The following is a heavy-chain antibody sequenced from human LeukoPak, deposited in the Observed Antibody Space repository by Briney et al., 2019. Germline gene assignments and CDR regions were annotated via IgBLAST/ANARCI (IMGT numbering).Heavy chain of an antibody. V-gene: IGHV3-30*02. J-gene: IGHJ4*02. Sequence: GGSLRLSCAASGFTFSSYGMHWVRQAPGKGLEWVAFIRYDGSNKYYADSVEGRFTISRDNSKNTLYLQMNSLRAEDTAVYYCAKDRSYSSGSVTDYWGQGTLVTVSS. D-gene: IGHD3-22*01. CDR1: GFTFSSYG. CDR3: AKDRSYSSGSVTDY. CDR2: IRYDGSNK.